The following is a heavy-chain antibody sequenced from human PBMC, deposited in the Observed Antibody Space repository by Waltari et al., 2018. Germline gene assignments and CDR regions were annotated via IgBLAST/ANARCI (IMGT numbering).Heavy chain of an antibody. CDR1: GFTFSSYE. CDR2: ISSRGSTI. CDR3: ARDRAVVAARVFDY. J-gene: IGHJ4*02. Sequence: EVQLVESGGGLVQPGGSLRLSCAASGFTFSSYEMNWVRQAPGKGLEWVSYISSRGSTIYYADSVKGRFTISRDNAKNSLYLQMNSLRAEDTAVYYCARDRAVVAARVFDYWGQGTLVTVSS. V-gene: IGHV3-48*03. D-gene: IGHD2-15*01.